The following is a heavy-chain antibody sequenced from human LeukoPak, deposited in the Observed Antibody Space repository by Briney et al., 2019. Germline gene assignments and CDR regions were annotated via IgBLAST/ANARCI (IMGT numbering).Heavy chain of an antibody. V-gene: IGHV4-59*01. CDR3: ARDGRAGSLFAY. J-gene: IGHJ4*02. Sequence: PSETLSLTCTVSGGSISSYYWSWSRQPPGKGLEWIAYINYNGRTNYNPSLKSRVTISVDTSKNQFSLKLSSVTAADTAIYYCARDGRAGSLFAYWGQGTWSPSPQ. D-gene: IGHD6-19*01. CDR1: GGSISSYY. CDR2: INYNGRT.